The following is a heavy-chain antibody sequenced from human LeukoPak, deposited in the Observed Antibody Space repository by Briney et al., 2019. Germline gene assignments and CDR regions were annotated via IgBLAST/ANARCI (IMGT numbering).Heavy chain of an antibody. CDR2: IWSDGSNK. J-gene: IGHJ4*02. CDR1: GFTFSYYA. V-gene: IGHV3-33*01. Sequence: PGGSLRLSCSASGFTFSYYAIHWVRQAPGKGLEWVALIWSDGSNKYYADSVKGRITISRDNSKNTVYLQMNSLRAEDTAVYYCARELFSSGSCPDGWGQGTLVTVYS. CDR3: ARELFSSGSCPDG. D-gene: IGHD3-10*01.